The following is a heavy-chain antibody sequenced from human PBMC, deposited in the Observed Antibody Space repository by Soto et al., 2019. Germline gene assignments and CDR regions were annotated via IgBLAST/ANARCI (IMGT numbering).Heavy chain of an antibody. J-gene: IGHJ3*02. CDR1: GGTFSSYA. D-gene: IGHD3-9*01. CDR3: ARDGAGDILTGYPTHGEYAFDI. V-gene: IGHV1-69*01. Sequence: QVQLVQSGAEVKKPGSSVKVSCKASGGTFSSYAISWVRQAPGQGLEWMGGIIPIFGTANYAQKFQGRVTITADESTSTAYMELSSLRSEDTAVYYCARDGAGDILTGYPTHGEYAFDIWGQGTMVTVSS. CDR2: IIPIFGTA.